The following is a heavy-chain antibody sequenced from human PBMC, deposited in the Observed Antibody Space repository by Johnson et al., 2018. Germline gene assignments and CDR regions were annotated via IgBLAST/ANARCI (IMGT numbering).Heavy chain of an antibody. CDR1: GFTFGDYA. D-gene: IGHD6-19*01. Sequence: EVQLVESGGGLVQPGRSLRLSCTASGFTFGDYAMSWFRQAPGKGLEWVGFISSKGYGGTTEYAASVKGRFTISRDDSKPHAYLQRSSLKTEDTAVYYCTRGCGAVATWYKGSRSAEYVQHWGQGTRVTVSS. CDR3: TRGCGAVATWYKGSRSAEYVQH. V-gene: IGHV3-49*03. J-gene: IGHJ1*01. CDR2: ISSKGYGGTT.